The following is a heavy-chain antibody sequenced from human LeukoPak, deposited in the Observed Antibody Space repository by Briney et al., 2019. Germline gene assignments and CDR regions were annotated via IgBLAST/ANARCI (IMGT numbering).Heavy chain of an antibody. CDR3: ARMGSGWYYGDYYYYMDV. CDR2: MNPNSGNT. CDR1: GYTFTSYD. V-gene: IGHV1-8*01. J-gene: IGHJ6*03. Sequence: ASVKVSCKASGYTFTSYDINWVRQATGQGLEWTGWMNPNSGNTGYAQKFQGRVTMTRNTSISTAYMELSSLRSEDTAVYYCARMGSGWYYGDYYYYMDVWGKGTTVTVSS. D-gene: IGHD6-19*01.